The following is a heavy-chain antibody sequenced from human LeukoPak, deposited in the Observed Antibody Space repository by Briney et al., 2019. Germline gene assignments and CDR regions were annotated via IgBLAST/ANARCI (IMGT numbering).Heavy chain of an antibody. CDR1: GGTFSSYA. V-gene: IGHV1-69*13. CDR2: IIPIFGTA. Sequence: ASVKVSCKASGGTFSSYAISWVRQAPGQGLEWMGGIIPIFGTANYAQKFQGRVTITADESTSTAYMELSSLRSEDTAVYYCAREPLSVSLWFGELHYWGQGTLVTVSS. D-gene: IGHD3-10*01. CDR3: AREPLSVSLWFGELHY. J-gene: IGHJ4*02.